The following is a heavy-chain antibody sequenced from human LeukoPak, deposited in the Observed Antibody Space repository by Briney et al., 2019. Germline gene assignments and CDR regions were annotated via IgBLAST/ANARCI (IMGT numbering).Heavy chain of an antibody. D-gene: IGHD3-10*01. J-gene: IGHJ4*02. CDR2: IYTSGST. Sequence: SETLSLTCTVSGGSISSYYWSWIRQPAGKGLEWIGRIYTSGSTNYNPSLKSRVTMSVDTSKNQFSLKLSSVTAADTAVYYCARSAYGSGSYYNEYWGQGTLVTVSS. V-gene: IGHV4-4*07. CDR1: GGSISSYY. CDR3: ARSAYGSGSYYNEY.